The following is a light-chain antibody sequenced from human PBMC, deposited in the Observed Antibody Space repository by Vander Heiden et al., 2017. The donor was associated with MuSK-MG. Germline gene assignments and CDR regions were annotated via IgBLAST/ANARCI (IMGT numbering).Light chain of an antibody. J-gene: IGLJ2*01. CDR3: QSYDSSNRDVV. CDR1: SGSIASNY. Sequence: NFMLTQPHSVSESPGKTVTISCTRSSGSIASNYVQWYQQRPGSSPTTVIYDDNQRPSGVPDRFSGSIDSSSNSASLTISGLKTEDEADYYCQSYDSSNRDVVFGGGTKLTGL. V-gene: IGLV6-57*01. CDR2: DDN.